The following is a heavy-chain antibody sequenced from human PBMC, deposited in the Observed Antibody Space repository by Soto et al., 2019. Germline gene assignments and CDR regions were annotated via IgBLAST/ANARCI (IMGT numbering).Heavy chain of an antibody. Sequence: QVQLVDSGGGVVQPGRSLRLSCAASGFTFSSHGMHWVRQAPGKGLEWVAVMWYDGSNEYYGDSVKGRFTIYRDNSKNTLYLQMNSLRAEDTAVYYCVRWGPEKSWDYWGQGTLVTVSS. CDR3: VRWGPEKSWDY. CDR1: GFTFSSHG. V-gene: IGHV3-33*01. CDR2: MWYDGSNE. D-gene: IGHD3-16*01. J-gene: IGHJ4*02.